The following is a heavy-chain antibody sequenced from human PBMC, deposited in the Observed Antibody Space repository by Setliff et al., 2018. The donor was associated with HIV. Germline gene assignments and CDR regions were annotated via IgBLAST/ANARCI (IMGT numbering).Heavy chain of an antibody. CDR3: ARAPEVVGAIRLYYYYMDV. CDR2: IYTSGST. D-gene: IGHD1-26*01. Sequence: SETLSLTCTVSGGSISSGSSYWSWIRQPAGKGLEWIGHIYTSGSTSYNPSLKSRVTMSVNTSKNQFSLRLTSVTAADTAVYFCARAPEVVGAIRLYYYYMDVWGKGTMVTVSS. V-gene: IGHV4-61*09. J-gene: IGHJ6*03. CDR1: GGSISSGSSY.